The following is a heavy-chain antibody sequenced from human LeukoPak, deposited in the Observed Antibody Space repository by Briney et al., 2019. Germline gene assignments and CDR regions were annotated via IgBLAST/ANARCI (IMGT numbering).Heavy chain of an antibody. CDR2: IYYSGST. Sequence: SETLSLTCTVSGGSISSYYWSWIRQPPGKGLEWIGHIYYSGSTKYNPSLKSRVTISVDTSKNQFSLKLSSVTAADTAVYYCARESRDVETEGFDYWGQGTLATVSS. D-gene: IGHD5-24*01. J-gene: IGHJ4*02. V-gene: IGHV4-59*01. CDR3: ARESRDVETEGFDY. CDR1: GGSISSYY.